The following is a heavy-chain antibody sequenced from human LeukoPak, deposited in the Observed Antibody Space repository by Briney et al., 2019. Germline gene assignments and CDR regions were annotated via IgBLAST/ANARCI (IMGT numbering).Heavy chain of an antibody. D-gene: IGHD2-2*01. Sequence: GGSLRLSCAASGFTFSDYYMSWVRQAPGKGLEWVSYISSSGSTIYYADSVKGRFTISRDNAKNSLYLQTNSLRAEDTAVYYCARDSEDIVVIPAAEYYYYYYYMDVWGKGTTVTVSS. CDR1: GFTFSDYY. CDR3: ARDSEDIVVIPAAEYYYYYYYMDV. V-gene: IGHV3-11*04. CDR2: ISSSGSTI. J-gene: IGHJ6*03.